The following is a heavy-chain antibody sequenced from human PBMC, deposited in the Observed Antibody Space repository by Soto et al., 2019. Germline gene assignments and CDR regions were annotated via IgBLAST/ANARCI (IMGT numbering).Heavy chain of an antibody. Sequence: EVQLVESGGGLVQPGGSLRLSCAASGFTFSSYWMHWVRQAPGKGLVWVSRINSDGSSTSYADSVKGRFTISRDNAKNTLYLQMNSLRAEDTAVYYCASWGYSSGWGAWYFDLWGRGTLVTVSS. D-gene: IGHD6-19*01. CDR1: GFTFSSYW. V-gene: IGHV3-74*01. CDR2: INSDGSST. CDR3: ASWGYSSGWGAWYFDL. J-gene: IGHJ2*01.